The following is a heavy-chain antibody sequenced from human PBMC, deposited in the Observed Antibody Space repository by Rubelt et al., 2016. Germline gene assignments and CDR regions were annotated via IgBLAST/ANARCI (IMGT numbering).Heavy chain of an antibody. J-gene: IGHJ4*02. CDR3: ARQRYCSGGSCYPDY. V-gene: IGHV5-51*01. D-gene: IGHD2-15*01. CDR1: GYSFTTYW. Sequence: SCNGSGYSFTTYWIGWVRQMPGKGLEWMGIIYPGDSDTRYIPSFQGQVTIPADKSINSAYLQWSSLKASDTAIYYCARQRYCSGGSCYPDYWGQGTLVTVSS. CDR2: IYPGDSDT.